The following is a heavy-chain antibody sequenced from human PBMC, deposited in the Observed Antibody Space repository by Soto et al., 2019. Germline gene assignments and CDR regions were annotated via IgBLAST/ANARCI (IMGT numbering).Heavy chain of an antibody. CDR1: GGTFSSYA. J-gene: IGHJ6*02. Sequence: QVQLVQSGAEVKKPGSSVKVSCKASGGTFSSYAISWVRQAPGQGLEWMGGIIPIFGTANYAQKFQGKVTITADESTSTAYMELSSLRSEDTAVYYCANGRAGRTWYYYGMDVWGQGTTVTVSS. CDR3: ANGRAGRTWYYYGMDV. V-gene: IGHV1-69*01. D-gene: IGHD1-7*01. CDR2: IIPIFGTA.